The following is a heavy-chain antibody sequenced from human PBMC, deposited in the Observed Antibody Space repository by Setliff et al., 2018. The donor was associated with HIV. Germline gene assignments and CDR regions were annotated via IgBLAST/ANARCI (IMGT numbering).Heavy chain of an antibody. CDR1: GYTLTEVS. CDR2: FDPEDDET. D-gene: IGHD1-1*01. J-gene: IGHJ4*02. CDR3: ARQLSNSLDF. Sequence: ASVKVSCKVSGYTLTEVSIHWVRQAPGKGLEWMGGFDPEDDETVYAQKFQGRVTMTEDTSTDTAYMELSSLRSEDTAVYYCARQLSNSLDFWGQGALVTVSS. V-gene: IGHV1-24*01.